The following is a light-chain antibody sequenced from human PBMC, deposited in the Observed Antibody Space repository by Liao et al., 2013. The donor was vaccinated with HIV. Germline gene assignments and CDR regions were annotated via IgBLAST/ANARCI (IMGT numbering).Light chain of an antibody. Sequence: YELTQPPSVSVSPGQTASITCSGDKLGDKYACWYQQKPGQSPVLVIYQDSKRPSGIPERFSGSNSGNTATLTISGTQAMDEADYYCQAWDSSSYVFGTGTKVTVL. CDR3: QAWDSSSYV. J-gene: IGLJ1*01. CDR1: KLGDKY. CDR2: QDS. V-gene: IGLV3-1*01.